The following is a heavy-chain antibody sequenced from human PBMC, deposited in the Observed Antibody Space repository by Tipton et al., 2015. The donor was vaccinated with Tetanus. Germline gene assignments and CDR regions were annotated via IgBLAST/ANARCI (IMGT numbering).Heavy chain of an antibody. CDR3: ARGGSASHYYYYGMDV. CDR2: INSDGSST. D-gene: IGHD2-15*01. CDR1: GFTFSSYW. V-gene: IGHV3-74*01. Sequence: SLRLSCAASGFTFSSYWMHWVRQAPGKGLVWVSRINSDGSSTSYADSVKGRFTISRDNAKNTRYLQMNSLRAEDTAVYYCARGGSASHYYYYGMDVWGQGTTVTVSS. J-gene: IGHJ6*02.